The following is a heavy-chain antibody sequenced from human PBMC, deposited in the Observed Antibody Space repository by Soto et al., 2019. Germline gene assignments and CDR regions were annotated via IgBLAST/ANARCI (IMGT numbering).Heavy chain of an antibody. J-gene: IGHJ6*02. CDR3: ARVPDV. CDR1: TVAISNYK. V-gene: IGHV4-59*12. Sequence: PSETLSLTCTVSTVAISNYKWSWIRQTPGKGLEWIGYIENSGGTSYNPSLRSRVTMSVGTSPKQFSLKLSSVTAADTAVYYCARVPDVWGQGTTVTVSS. CDR2: IENSGGT.